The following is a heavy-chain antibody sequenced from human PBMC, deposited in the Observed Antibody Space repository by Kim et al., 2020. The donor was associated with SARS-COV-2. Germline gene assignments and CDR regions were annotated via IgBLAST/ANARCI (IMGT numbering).Heavy chain of an antibody. CDR1: GFTFSSYG. V-gene: IGHV3-30*18. J-gene: IGHJ3*02. D-gene: IGHD1-1*01. CDR2: ISYDGSNK. Sequence: GGSLRLSCAASGFTFSSYGMHWVRQAPGKGLEWVAVISYDGSNKYYADSVKGRFTISRDNSKNTLYLQMNSLRAEDTAVYYCAKDLARVFWNDEGDAFDIWGQGTMVTVSS. CDR3: AKDLARVFWNDEGDAFDI.